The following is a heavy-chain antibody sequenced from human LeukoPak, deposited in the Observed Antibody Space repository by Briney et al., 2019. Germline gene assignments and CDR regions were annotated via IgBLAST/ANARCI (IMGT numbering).Heavy chain of an antibody. CDR2: ISSSGSTM. V-gene: IGHV3-11*01. CDR1: GFTFSDYY. CDR3: ARHTTYYYGSGSYPEAMDV. J-gene: IGHJ6*02. Sequence: GSLRLSCAASGFTFSDYYMSWIRQAPGKGLEWVSYISSSGSTMYYADSVKGRFTISRDNAKNSLYLQMNSLRAEDTAVYYCARHTTYYYGSGSYPEAMDVWGQGTTVTVSS. D-gene: IGHD3-10*01.